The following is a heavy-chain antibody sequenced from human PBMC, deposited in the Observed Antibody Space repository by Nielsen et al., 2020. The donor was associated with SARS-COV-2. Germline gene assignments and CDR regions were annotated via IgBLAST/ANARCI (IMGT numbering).Heavy chain of an antibody. V-gene: IGHV1-18*01. Sequence: ASVKVSCKASGYTFTSYGISWVRQAPGQGLEWMGWISAYNGNTNYAQKLQGRGTMTTDTSTSTAYMGLRSLRSDDTAVYYCARDPLPTPLDYWGQGTLVTVSS. CDR2: ISAYNGNT. CDR3: ARDPLPTPLDY. CDR1: GYTFTSYG. J-gene: IGHJ4*02.